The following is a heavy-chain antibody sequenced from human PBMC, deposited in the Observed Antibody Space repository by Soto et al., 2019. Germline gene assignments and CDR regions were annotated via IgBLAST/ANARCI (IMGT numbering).Heavy chain of an antibody. CDR3: MTDRQYRPAY. J-gene: IGHJ4*02. CDR2: IKTKPDGGTT. CDR1: GFTFSNAW. Sequence: PGGSLRLSCAASGFTFSNAWMNWVRQAPGKGLEWVGRIKTKPDGGTTEYAAPVKGRFTISRDDSKNTVYLQMNSLRTEDTALYYCMTDRQYRPAYWGQGTQVTVSS. D-gene: IGHD3-16*02. V-gene: IGHV3-15*07.